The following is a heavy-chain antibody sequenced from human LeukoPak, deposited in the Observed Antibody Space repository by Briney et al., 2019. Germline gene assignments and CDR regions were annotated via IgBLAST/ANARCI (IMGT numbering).Heavy chain of an antibody. CDR2: ISGSGGST. J-gene: IGHJ6*03. Sequence: GGSLRLSCAASGFTFSSYAMSWVRQAPGQGLEGVSAISGSGGSTYYADSVKGRFTISRDNSKNTLYLQMHSLRAEDTAVYYCAKEPVWTYYYYYMDVWGKGTPVTVSS. CDR1: GFTFSSYA. D-gene: IGHD3/OR15-3a*01. V-gene: IGHV3-23*01. CDR3: AKEPVWTYYYYYMDV.